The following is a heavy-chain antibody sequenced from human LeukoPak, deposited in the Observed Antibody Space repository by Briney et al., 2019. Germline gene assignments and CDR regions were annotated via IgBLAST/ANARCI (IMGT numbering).Heavy chain of an antibody. J-gene: IGHJ4*02. CDR1: GYTFTYYY. D-gene: IGHD5-18*01. Sequence: ASVKVSCKASGYTFTYYYIHWVRQAPGQGLEWMGIINPSGGSTTYAQNFQGRVALTRDTSTSTVYMELSSLRSKDTALFYCARSPYTYGSLFYLDYWGQGTLVTVSS. CDR3: ARSPYTYGSLFYLDY. V-gene: IGHV1-46*01. CDR2: INPSGGST.